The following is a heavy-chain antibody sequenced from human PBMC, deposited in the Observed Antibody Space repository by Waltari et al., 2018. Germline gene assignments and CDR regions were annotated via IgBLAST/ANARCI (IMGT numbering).Heavy chain of an antibody. CDR3: ARGRGVVFDY. D-gene: IGHD3-10*01. Sequence: QVQLQESGPGVVKPSKTLSLTCTVSGGSISSGSYYWSWIRQPAGKGLEWIGYIYTSWSTNHNPALQIRVTISVDTSKNQFSLKLSSVTAADTAVYYCARGRGVVFDYWGQGTLVTVSS. CDR1: GGSISSGSYY. CDR2: IYTSWST. J-gene: IGHJ4*02. V-gene: IGHV4-61*09.